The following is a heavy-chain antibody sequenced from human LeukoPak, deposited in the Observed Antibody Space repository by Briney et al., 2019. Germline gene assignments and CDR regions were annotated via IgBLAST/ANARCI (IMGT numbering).Heavy chain of an antibody. Sequence: SETLSLTCAVYGGSFSGYYWSWIRQPPGKGLEWIGEINHSGSTNYNPSLKSRVTISVDTSKNQFSLKLSSVTAADTAVYYCARAGAVCSSTSCYEYWGQGTLVTVSS. CDR2: INHSGST. CDR3: ARAGAVCSSTSCYEY. D-gene: IGHD2-2*01. J-gene: IGHJ4*02. V-gene: IGHV4-34*01. CDR1: GGSFSGYY.